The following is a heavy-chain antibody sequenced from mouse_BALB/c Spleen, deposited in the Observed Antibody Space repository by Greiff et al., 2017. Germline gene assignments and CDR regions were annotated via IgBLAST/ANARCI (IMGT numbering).Heavy chain of an antibody. CDR3: ATGTGTWFAY. D-gene: IGHD4-1*01. CDR2: IHYSGST. V-gene: IGHV3-1*02. CDR1: GYSITSGYS. J-gene: IGHJ3*01. Sequence: EVQVEESGPELVKPSQSLSLTCTVTGYSITSGYSWHWNRQFPGNKLEWMGYIHYSGSTNYNPTLKSLNSITPDTSKNQFFLQLESVTTEDTATYYCATGTGTWFAYWGQGTLVTVSA.